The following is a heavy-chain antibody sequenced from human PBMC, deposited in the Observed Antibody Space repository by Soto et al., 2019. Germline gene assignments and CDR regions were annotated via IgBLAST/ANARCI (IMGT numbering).Heavy chain of an antibody. D-gene: IGHD5-12*01. CDR1: GDSITSSSQY. CDR3: AKIRAGYQTFDY. V-gene: IGHV4-39*01. J-gene: IGHJ4*02. Sequence: PSETLSLTCTVSGDSITSSSQYWGWIRQPPGKGLECIANIYYDGHTSYNPSLESRVTISSDTSKNQFSLILRSLTAADTAVYYCAKIRAGYQTFDYWGQGTLVTVSS. CDR2: IYYDGHT.